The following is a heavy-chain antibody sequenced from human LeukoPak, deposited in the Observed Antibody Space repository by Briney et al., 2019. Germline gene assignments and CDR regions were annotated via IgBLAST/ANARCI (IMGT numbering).Heavy chain of an antibody. J-gene: IGHJ4*02. CDR3: AIDSGPLSSSAPFDY. CDR1: GFTFSSYA. CDR2: ISGSGGGA. V-gene: IGHV3-23*01. Sequence: GGSLRLSCAASGFTFSSYAMSWVRQAPGKGLEWVSVISGSGGGAYYADSVKGRFTISRDNSKNTLYLQMSSLRAEDTAVYYCAIDSGPLSSSAPFDYWGQGTLVTVSS. D-gene: IGHD6-6*01.